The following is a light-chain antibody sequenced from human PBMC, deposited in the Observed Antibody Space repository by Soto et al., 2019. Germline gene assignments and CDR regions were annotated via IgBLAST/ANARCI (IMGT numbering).Light chain of an antibody. J-gene: IGLJ2*01. Sequence: QSVLTQPASVSGSPGQSITISCTGTSSDVGGYNYVSWYQQHPGKAPKLMIYEVSNRPSGVSNRFSGSKSGNTASLTISGLQDEEEADYYCSSYKSRSTLVFGGGTKVTV. CDR2: EVS. CDR1: SSDVGGYNY. CDR3: SSYKSRSTLV. V-gene: IGLV2-14*01.